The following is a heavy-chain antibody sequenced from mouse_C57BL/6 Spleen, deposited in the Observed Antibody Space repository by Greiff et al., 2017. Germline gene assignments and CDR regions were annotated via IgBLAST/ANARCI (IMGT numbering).Heavy chain of an antibody. CDR1: GYSFTSYY. D-gene: IGHD2-10*02. CDR2: IYPGSGNT. V-gene: IGHV1-66*01. Sequence: QVQLQQSGPELVKPGASVKISCKASGYSFTSYYIHWVKQRPGQGLEWIGWIYPGSGNTKYNEKFKGKATLTADTSSSTAYMQLSSLTSEDSAVYYCGYGPYAMDYWGQGTSVTVSS. J-gene: IGHJ4*01. CDR3: GYGPYAMDY.